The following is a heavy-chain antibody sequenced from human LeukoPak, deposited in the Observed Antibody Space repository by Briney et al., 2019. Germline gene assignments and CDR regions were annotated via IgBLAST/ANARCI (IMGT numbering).Heavy chain of an antibody. CDR2: IIPILGIA. D-gene: IGHD3-22*01. V-gene: IGHV1-69*04. Sequence: GASVKVSCTASGGTFSSYAISWVRQAPGQGLEWMGRIIPILGIANYAQKFQGRVTITADKSTSTAYMELSSLRSEDTAVYYCARMGYYDSSGYGDYWGQGTLVTVSS. CDR3: ARMGYYDSSGYGDY. J-gene: IGHJ4*02. CDR1: GGTFSSYA.